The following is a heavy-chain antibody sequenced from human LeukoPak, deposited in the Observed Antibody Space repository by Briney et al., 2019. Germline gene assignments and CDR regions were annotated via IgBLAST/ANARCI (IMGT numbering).Heavy chain of an antibody. CDR2: ISGSGDNT. CDR1: GFTFSSYA. Sequence: GGSLRLSCSASGFTFSSYAMSWVRQAPGKGLEWVSGISGSGDNTYYADSVKGRFTISRDNSKNTLYVQVNSLGTEDTAAYYCAKGSYYDSSGSFYFDYWGQGTLVTVSS. D-gene: IGHD3-22*01. V-gene: IGHV3-23*01. CDR3: AKGSYYDSSGSFYFDY. J-gene: IGHJ4*02.